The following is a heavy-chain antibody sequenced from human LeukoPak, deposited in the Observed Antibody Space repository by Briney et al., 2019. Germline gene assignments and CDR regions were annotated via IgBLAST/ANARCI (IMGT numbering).Heavy chain of an antibody. CDR1: GGTFSTYT. J-gene: IGHJ4*02. Sequence: EASVKVSCKASGGTFSTYTISWVRQAPGQGLEWMGRIIVFSDITIYAQKFQGRVTITADKSTSTVYMELSSLRSEDSAVYYCAREASGGPPFDHWGQGTPVAVSS. CDR3: AREASGGPPFDH. D-gene: IGHD2-15*01. CDR2: IIVFSDIT. V-gene: IGHV1-69*02.